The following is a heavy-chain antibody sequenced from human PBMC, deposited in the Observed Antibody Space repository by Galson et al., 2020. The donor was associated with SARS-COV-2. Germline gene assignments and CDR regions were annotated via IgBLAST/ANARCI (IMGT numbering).Heavy chain of an antibody. Sequence: ASETLSLTCTVSGGSITGYYWSWIRQPPGTGLEWIGYIYYSGNTNSNPSLKSRVTISVDTSKNQFSLQLSSVTAADTAVYYCARAGSTRRGYFEDWGQGTLVTVSS. J-gene: IGHJ4*02. V-gene: IGHV4-59*01. CDR1: GGSITGYY. D-gene: IGHD2-15*01. CDR3: ARAGSTRRGYFED. CDR2: IYYSGNT.